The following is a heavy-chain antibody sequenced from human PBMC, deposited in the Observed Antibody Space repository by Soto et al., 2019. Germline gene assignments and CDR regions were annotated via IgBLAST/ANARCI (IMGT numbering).Heavy chain of an antibody. CDR2: ISGSGGST. CDR3: VNPFVIVVETNSA. Sequence: HPGGSLRLSCAASGFTFSSYAMSWVRQAPGKGLEWVSAISGSGGSTYYADSVKGRFTISRDNSKNTLYLQMNSLRAEDTAVYYCVNPFVIVVETNSAWGQGTMVTVSS. CDR1: GFTFSSYA. D-gene: IGHD3-22*01. V-gene: IGHV3-23*01. J-gene: IGHJ3*01.